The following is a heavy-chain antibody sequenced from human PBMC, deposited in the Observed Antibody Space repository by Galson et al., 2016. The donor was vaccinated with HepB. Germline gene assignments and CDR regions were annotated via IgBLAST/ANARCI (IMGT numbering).Heavy chain of an antibody. V-gene: IGHV1-46*01. J-gene: IGHJ3*02. CDR1: GYTFTSYY. D-gene: IGHD3-10*01. CDR2: INPSGGST. Sequence: SVKVSCKASGYTFTSYYIHWVRQAPGQGLEWMGIINPSGGSTSYAQKFQGRVTMTRDTSTSTVYMELSSLWSEDTAGYYCAKAGSSGAFDIWGQGTMVTVSS. CDR3: AKAGSSGAFDI.